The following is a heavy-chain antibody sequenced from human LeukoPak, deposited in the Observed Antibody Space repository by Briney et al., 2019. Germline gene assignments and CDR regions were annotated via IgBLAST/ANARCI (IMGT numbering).Heavy chain of an antibody. D-gene: IGHD1-26*01. CDR3: ARVMSGSYPYYYYGMDV. Sequence: ASVKVSCKASGYTFTGYYMHWVRQAPGQGLEWMGRINPNSGGTNYAQKFQGRVTMTRDTSISTAYMELSRLRSDDTAVYYCARVMSGSYPYYYYGMDVWGQGTTVTVSS. CDR2: INPNSGGT. CDR1: GYTFTGYY. J-gene: IGHJ6*02. V-gene: IGHV1-2*06.